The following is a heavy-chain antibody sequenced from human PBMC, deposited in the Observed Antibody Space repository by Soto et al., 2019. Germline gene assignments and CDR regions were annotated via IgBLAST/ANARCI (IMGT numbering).Heavy chain of an antibody. J-gene: IGHJ4*02. Sequence: SGPTLVNPTGTLTLTCTVSGFSLSNARMGVSWIRQPPGKALEWLAHIFSNDEKSYSTSLKSRLTISKDTSKSQVVLTMTNMDPVDTATYYCARVRSEYYDILTGRTFDYWGQGTLVTVS. D-gene: IGHD3-9*01. V-gene: IGHV2-26*01. CDR2: IFSNDEK. CDR1: GFSLSNARMG. CDR3: ARVRSEYYDILTGRTFDY.